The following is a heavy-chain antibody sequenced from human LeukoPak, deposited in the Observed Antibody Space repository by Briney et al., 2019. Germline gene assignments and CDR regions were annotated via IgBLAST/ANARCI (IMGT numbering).Heavy chain of an antibody. Sequence: GGSLRLSCAASGFTFSSYAMHWVRQAPGKGLEYVSAISSNGGSTYYANSVKGRFTISRDNSKSSLYLQMGSLRPEDMAVYYCAREAFGMGAKYFDYWGQGTLVTVPS. D-gene: IGHD1-26*01. CDR1: GFTFSSYA. V-gene: IGHV3-64*01. CDR2: ISSNGGST. CDR3: AREAFGMGAKYFDY. J-gene: IGHJ4*02.